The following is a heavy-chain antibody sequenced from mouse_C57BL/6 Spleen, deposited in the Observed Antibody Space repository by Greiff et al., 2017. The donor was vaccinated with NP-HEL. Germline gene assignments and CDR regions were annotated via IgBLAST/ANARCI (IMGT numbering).Heavy chain of an antibody. V-gene: IGHV3-6*01. CDR1: GYSITSGYY. CDR3: ARGEGYDGYYGFAY. CDR2: ISYDGSN. D-gene: IGHD2-3*01. J-gene: IGHJ3*01. Sequence: EVKLMESGPGLVKPSQSLSLTCSVTGYSITSGYYWNWIRQFPGNKLEWMGYISYDGSNNYNPSLKNRISITRDTSKNQFFLKLNSVTTEDTATYYCARGEGYDGYYGFAYWGQGTLVTVSA.